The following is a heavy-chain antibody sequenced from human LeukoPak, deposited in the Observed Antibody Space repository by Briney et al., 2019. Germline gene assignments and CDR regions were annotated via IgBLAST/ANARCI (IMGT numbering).Heavy chain of an antibody. V-gene: IGHV4-39*01. CDR2: IYYSGST. J-gene: IGHJ4*02. D-gene: IGHD6-6*01. CDR3: ARSTEGQLGR. Sequence: PSETLSLTCTVSGGSISSSSYYWGWIRQPPGKGLEWIGSIYYSGSTYYNPSLKSRVTISVDTSKNQFSLKLSSVTAADTAVYYCARSTEGQLGRWGQGTLVTVSS. CDR1: GGSISSSSYY.